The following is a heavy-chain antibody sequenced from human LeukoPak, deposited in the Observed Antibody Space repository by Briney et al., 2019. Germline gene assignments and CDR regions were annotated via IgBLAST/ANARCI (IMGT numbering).Heavy chain of an antibody. J-gene: IGHJ3*01. CDR3: ARLRAMAGHRGGFDF. CDR2: VYYTGNT. CDR1: GDSINTSNYF. V-gene: IGHV4-39*01. Sequence: LETLSLTCTVSGDSINTSNYFWGWIRQSTGKGLEWFGTVYYTGNTYYNPSLKSRVAISVDTSKNQFSLQLTSMTAADTAVYYCARLRAMAGHRGGFDFRGRGTMVTVSS. D-gene: IGHD5-18*01.